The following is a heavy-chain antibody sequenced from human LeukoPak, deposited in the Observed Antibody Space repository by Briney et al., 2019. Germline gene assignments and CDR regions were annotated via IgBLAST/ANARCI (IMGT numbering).Heavy chain of an antibody. CDR3: ARRAGGFDY. Sequence: GASLQISCKVSGYTFATSWIGWVRQMPGKGLEWMGLIYPGDSDTIYSPSFRGQVTFSVDKSIGTAYLQWSSLKASDTAMYYCARRAGGFDYWGQGTLVTVSS. D-gene: IGHD3-16*01. J-gene: IGHJ4*02. V-gene: IGHV5-51*01. CDR1: GYTFATSW. CDR2: IYPGDSDT.